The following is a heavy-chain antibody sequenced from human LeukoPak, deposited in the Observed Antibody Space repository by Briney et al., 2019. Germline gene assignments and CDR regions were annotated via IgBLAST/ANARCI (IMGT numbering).Heavy chain of an antibody. CDR3: ARLLPPSGDSSGYPFDY. J-gene: IGHJ4*02. V-gene: IGHV4-34*01. CDR1: GGSFSGYY. D-gene: IGHD3-22*01. Sequence: SETLSLTCAVYGGSFSGYYWSWIRQPPGKGLEWIGEINHSGSTNYNPSLKSRVTISVDTSKNQFSLKLSSVTAADTAVYYCARLLPPSGDSSGYPFDYWGQGTLVTVSS. CDR2: INHSGST.